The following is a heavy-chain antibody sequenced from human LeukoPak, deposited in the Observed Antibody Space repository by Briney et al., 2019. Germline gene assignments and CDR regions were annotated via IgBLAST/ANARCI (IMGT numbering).Heavy chain of an antibody. D-gene: IGHD1-7*01. J-gene: IGHJ4*02. CDR2: INPSGGST. V-gene: IGHV1-46*01. CDR1: GYTFTSYY. CDR3: ARDSGKLELRYYFDY. Sequence: SVKVSCKASGYTFTSYYMHWVRQAPGQGLEWMGIINPSGGSTSYAQKFQGRVTMTRDMSTSTVYMELSSLRSEDRAVYYCARDSGKLELRYYFDYWGQGTLVTVSS.